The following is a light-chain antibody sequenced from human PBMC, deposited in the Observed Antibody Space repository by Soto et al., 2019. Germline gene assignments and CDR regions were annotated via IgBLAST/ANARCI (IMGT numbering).Light chain of an antibody. CDR3: QQYNNYGSWT. CDR2: KAS. CDR1: QSISGW. J-gene: IGKJ1*01. V-gene: IGKV1-5*03. Sequence: DIQMTQSPSTLSASVGERVTITCRASQSISGWLAWYQQNPGKAPKLLIYKASTLESGVPSRFSGSGSGTEFTLTISSLQPDDFATYYCQQYNNYGSWTFGQGTKVEIK.